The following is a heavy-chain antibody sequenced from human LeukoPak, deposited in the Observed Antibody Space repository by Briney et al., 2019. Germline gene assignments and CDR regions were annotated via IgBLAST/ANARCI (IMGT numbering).Heavy chain of an antibody. Sequence: SETLSLTCTVSGGSISSSSYYWGWIRQPPGKGLEWIGSIYYTGNTFYSPSLKSRVTISVDTSKNQFSLRLSSVTATDTAVYYCARRRKNPTYSIYEYYFDYWGQGTLVTVSS. V-gene: IGHV4-39*01. CDR2: IYYTGNT. D-gene: IGHD4-11*01. CDR3: ARRRKNPTYSIYEYYFDY. J-gene: IGHJ4*02. CDR1: GGSISSSSYY.